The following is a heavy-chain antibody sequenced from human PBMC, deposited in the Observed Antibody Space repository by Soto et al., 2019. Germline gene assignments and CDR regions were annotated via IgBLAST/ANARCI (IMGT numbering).Heavy chain of an antibody. V-gene: IGHV1-18*01. D-gene: IGHD2-8*01. J-gene: IGHJ4*02. Sequence: GASVKVSCKASGYTFTSYGISWVRQAPGQGLEWMGWISAYNGNTNYAQKLQGGVTMTTDTSTSTAYMELRSLRSDDTAVYYCARVDCTNGVCFLFDYWGQGTLVTVSS. CDR1: GYTFTSYG. CDR2: ISAYNGNT. CDR3: ARVDCTNGVCFLFDY.